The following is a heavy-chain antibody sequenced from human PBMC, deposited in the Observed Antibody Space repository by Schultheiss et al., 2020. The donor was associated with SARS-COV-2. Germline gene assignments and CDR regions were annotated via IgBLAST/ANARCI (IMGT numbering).Heavy chain of an antibody. V-gene: IGHV4-39*01. J-gene: IGHJ5*02. D-gene: IGHD6-25*01. CDR3: ARSPFLAAAHDNWFDP. CDR1: GGSISSSSYY. Sequence: SETLSLTCTVSGGSISSSSYYWGWIRQPPGKGLEWIGSIYYSGSTYYNPSLKSRVTISVDTSKNQFSLKLSSVTAADTAVYYCARSPFLAAAHDNWFDPWGQGTLVTVSS. CDR2: IYYSGST.